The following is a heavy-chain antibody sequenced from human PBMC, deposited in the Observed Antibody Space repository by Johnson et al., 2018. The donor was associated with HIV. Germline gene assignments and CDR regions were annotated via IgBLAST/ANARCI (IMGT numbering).Heavy chain of an antibody. CDR1: GFTFSSYG. CDR2: ISYDGSNK. D-gene: IGHD3-16*01. J-gene: IGHJ3*02. Sequence: QMLLVESGGGLVQPGRSLRLSCAASGFTFSSYGVHWVRQAPGKGLEWVAVISYDGSNKYYADSVKGRFTISRDNSKNTLYLQMNSLRAEDTAVYYCAKGGRFDAFDIWGQGTMVTVSS. CDR3: AKGGRFDAFDI. V-gene: IGHV3-30*18.